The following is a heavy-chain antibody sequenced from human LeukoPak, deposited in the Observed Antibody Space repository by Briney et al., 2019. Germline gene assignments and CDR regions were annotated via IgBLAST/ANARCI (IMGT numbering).Heavy chain of an antibody. CDR3: ARVGWREMATIDY. J-gene: IGHJ4*02. CDR2: INPHSGAT. CDR1: GYTFTSYG. D-gene: IGHD5-24*01. Sequence: GASVKVSCKASGYTFTSYGISWVRQAPGQGLEWMGWINPHSGATHSAQKFQGRVTMTRDTSISTDYMELSRLRSDDTAVYYCARVGWREMATIDYWGQGTLVTVSS. V-gene: IGHV1-2*02.